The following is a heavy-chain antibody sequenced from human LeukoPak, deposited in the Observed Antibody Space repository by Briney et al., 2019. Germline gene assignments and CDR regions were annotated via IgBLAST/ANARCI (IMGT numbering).Heavy chain of an antibody. D-gene: IGHD2-21*02. CDR2: ISYDGSNK. CDR3: ARNPGRTLVVVTAVDY. Sequence: GGSLRLSCAASGFTFSSHAMHWVRQAPGKGLEWVGVISYDGSNKYYGDSAKGRFTITRDNSKNTLYVQMNSLKVEDTAVYYCARNPGRTLVVVTAVDYWGQGTLVTVSS. V-gene: IGHV3-30-3*01. J-gene: IGHJ4*02. CDR1: GFTFSSHA.